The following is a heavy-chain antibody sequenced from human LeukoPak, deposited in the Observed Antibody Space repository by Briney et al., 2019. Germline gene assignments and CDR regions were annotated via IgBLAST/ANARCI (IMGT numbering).Heavy chain of an antibody. CDR3: SRNGLVDFDY. J-gene: IGHJ4*02. CDR1: GFACDDFA. Sequence: GQSLRLSCTTSGFACDDFAMSWVRQPVGKGPEWVGFIRRRAYGGAAEYAASVKGRFIISRDDSKGIAYLQMNSLKTEDTAVYYCSRNGLVDFDYWGQGSRVIVSP. V-gene: IGHV3-49*04. CDR2: IRRRAYGGAA.